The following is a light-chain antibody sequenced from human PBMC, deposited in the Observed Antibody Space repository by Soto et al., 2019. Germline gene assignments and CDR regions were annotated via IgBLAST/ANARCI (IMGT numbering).Light chain of an antibody. V-gene: IGLV2-14*01. CDR1: SSDVGGYNY. CDR2: DVS. CDR3: KSYTSRRRLLV. Sequence: QSVLTQPASVSGSPGQSITISCTGTSSDVGGYNYVSWYQQHPGKAPKLMIYDVSNRPSGVSYRFSGAKSGNTASLNIYGLKAEDEADDYCKSYTSRRRLLVFGGGTKLTVL. J-gene: IGLJ2*01.